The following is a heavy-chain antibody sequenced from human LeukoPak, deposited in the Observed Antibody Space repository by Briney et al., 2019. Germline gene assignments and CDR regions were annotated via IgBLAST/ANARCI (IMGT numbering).Heavy chain of an antibody. CDR2: ISGGGGTT. CDR3: AKDREGLSSGYDLEYFEY. Sequence: GGSLRLSCAASGFTFSSYAMNWVRQAPGKGLEWVSAISGGGGTTYYADSVKGRFTISRDNSKNTLFLQMNSLRAEDTAVYYCAKDREGLSSGYDLEYFEYWGQGTLVTVSS. D-gene: IGHD5-12*01. CDR1: GFTFSSYA. V-gene: IGHV3-23*01. J-gene: IGHJ4*02.